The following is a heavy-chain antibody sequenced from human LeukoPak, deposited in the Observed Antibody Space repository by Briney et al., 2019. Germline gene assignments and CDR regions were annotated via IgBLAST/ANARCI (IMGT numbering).Heavy chain of an antibody. CDR1: GFTFSGHW. CDR2: IQQDGGEK. V-gene: IGHV3-7*01. Sequence: GGFLRLSCAASGFTFSGHWMSWVRQAPGKGLEWVANIQQDGGEKSYADSVKGRFTISRDNAKNSLYLQMNSLRADDTALYYCAREDDYGDYDYWGQGTLVTVSS. D-gene: IGHD4-17*01. J-gene: IGHJ4*02. CDR3: AREDDYGDYDY.